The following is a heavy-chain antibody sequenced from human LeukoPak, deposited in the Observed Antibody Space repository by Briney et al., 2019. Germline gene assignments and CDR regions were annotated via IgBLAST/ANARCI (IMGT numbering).Heavy chain of an antibody. CDR3: AKAANEWELLAGYFDY. V-gene: IGHV3-23*01. CDR2: ISGSGGST. Sequence: GGSLRLSCAASGFTFSSYAMSWVRQAPGKVLEWVSAISGSGGSTYYADSVKGRFTISRDNSKNTLYLQMNSLRAEDTAVYYCAKAANEWELLAGYFDYWGQGTLVTVSS. D-gene: IGHD1-26*01. J-gene: IGHJ4*02. CDR1: GFTFSSYA.